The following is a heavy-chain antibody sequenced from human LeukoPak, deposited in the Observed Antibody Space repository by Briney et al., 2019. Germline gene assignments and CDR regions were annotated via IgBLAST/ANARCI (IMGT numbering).Heavy chain of an antibody. CDR3: AKTNWNDVASNFDY. V-gene: IGHV3-23*01. CDR1: GFTFSSYA. D-gene: IGHD1-1*01. J-gene: IGHJ4*02. CDR2: ISGSGGST. Sequence: GGSLRLSCAASGFTFSSYAMNWVRQAPGKGLEWVSVISGSGGSTYYADSVKGRFTLSRDNSKNTLYLQMNSLRAEDTAVYYCAKTNWNDVASNFDYWGQGTLVTVSP.